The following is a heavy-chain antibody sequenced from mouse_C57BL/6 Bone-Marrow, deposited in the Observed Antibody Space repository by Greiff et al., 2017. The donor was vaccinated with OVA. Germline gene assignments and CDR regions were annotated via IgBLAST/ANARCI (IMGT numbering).Heavy chain of an antibody. Sequence: QVQLQQSGAELVKPGASVKMSCKASGYTFTSYWITWVKQRPGQGLEWIGDIYPGSGSTNYNEKFKSKATLTVDTSSSTAYMQLSSLTSEDSAVYYCARGVIYYDYFEYWGKGTTLTVSS. CDR3: ARGVIYYDYFEY. D-gene: IGHD2-4*01. V-gene: IGHV1-55*01. CDR2: IYPGSGST. J-gene: IGHJ2*01. CDR1: GYTFTSYW.